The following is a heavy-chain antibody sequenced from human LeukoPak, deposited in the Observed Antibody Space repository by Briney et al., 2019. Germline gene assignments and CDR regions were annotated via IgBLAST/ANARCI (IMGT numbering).Heavy chain of an antibody. V-gene: IGHV3-30*02. D-gene: IGHD4-23*01. CDR1: RFTFNNFG. CDR3: AKDLHGGYSSDY. Sequence: PGGPLRLSCAASRFTFNNFGMHWVRQAPGKGLEWVSSIGYEGVHKYYADSVKGRFTISKDNSKATLYLQMNSLRPEDTAVYYCAKDLHGGYSSDYWGQGTLVTV. J-gene: IGHJ4*02. CDR2: IGYEGVHK.